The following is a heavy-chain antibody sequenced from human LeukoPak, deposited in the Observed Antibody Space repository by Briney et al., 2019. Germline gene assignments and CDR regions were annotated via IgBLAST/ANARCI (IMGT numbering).Heavy chain of an antibody. Sequence: GGSLRLSCAASGFTFSSYWMTWVRQTPGKGLEWVANIRMDGGEQYYMDSVEGRFTISRDNAKNSLYLQMCSLRPEDTAVYYCARDKGYNSAYWGRGTLVTVSS. V-gene: IGHV3-7*01. CDR3: ARDKGYNSAY. D-gene: IGHD5-24*01. J-gene: IGHJ4*02. CDR2: IRMDGGEQ. CDR1: GFTFSSYW.